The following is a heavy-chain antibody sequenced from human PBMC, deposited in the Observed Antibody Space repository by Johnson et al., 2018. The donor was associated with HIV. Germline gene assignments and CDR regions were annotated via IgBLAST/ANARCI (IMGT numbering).Heavy chain of an antibody. CDR3: ARTLKWELGLPDWGDAFDI. D-gene: IGHD1-26*01. CDR2: INWNGGRT. CDR1: GFTFDDYG. V-gene: IGHV3-20*04. J-gene: IGHJ3*02. Sequence: VQLMESGGGVIRPGGSLRLACEASGFTFDDYGMSWVRQVPGKWLEWVSGINWNGGRTGYADSVKGRFTISRDNAKNSLYLQMNSLRAEDTALYYCARTLKWELGLPDWGDAFDIWGQGTMVTVSS.